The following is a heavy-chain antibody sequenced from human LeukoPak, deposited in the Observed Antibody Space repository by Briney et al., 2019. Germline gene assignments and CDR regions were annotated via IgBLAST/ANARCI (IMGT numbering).Heavy chain of an antibody. CDR2: ISSSSSYM. CDR3: ARVPTSYDSSGYYHFDY. D-gene: IGHD3-22*01. J-gene: IGHJ4*02. V-gene: IGHV3-21*01. Sequence: GGSLRLSCAASGFTFRTYSMNWVRQAPGKGLEWVSSISSSSSYMYYADSVKGRFTISRDNSKNTLYLQMNSLRAEDTAVYYCARVPTSYDSSGYYHFDYWGQGTLVTVSS. CDR1: GFTFRTYS.